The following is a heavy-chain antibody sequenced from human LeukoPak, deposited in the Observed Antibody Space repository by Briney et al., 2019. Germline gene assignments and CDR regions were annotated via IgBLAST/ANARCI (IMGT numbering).Heavy chain of an antibody. CDR3: AKDRYSYTYQFDY. CDR2: ISGSGGRT. V-gene: IGHV3-23*01. J-gene: IGHJ4*02. Sequence: GGSLRLSCAASGFTFSSYAMGWVRQAPGEGRGWVSAISGSGGRTYNADSVKGRFTISRDNYKNTLYLQMNSLRAEDTAVYYCAKDRYSYTYQFDYWGQGTLVTVSS. D-gene: IGHD5-18*01. CDR1: GFTFSSYA.